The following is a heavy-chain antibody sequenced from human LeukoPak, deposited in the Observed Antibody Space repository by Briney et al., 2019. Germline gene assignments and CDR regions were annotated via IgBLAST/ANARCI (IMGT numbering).Heavy chain of an antibody. J-gene: IGHJ3*02. CDR1: GGSFSGYY. D-gene: IGHD3-9*01. CDR2: INHSGST. Sequence: PSETLSLTCAVYGGSFSGYYWSWIRQPPGKGLEWIGEINHSGSTKYNPSLKSRVTISVDTSKNQFSLKLSSVTAADTAVYYCARASYVLRYFDWLSSGGAFDIWGQGTMVTVSS. CDR3: ARASYVLRYFDWLSSGGAFDI. V-gene: IGHV4-34*01.